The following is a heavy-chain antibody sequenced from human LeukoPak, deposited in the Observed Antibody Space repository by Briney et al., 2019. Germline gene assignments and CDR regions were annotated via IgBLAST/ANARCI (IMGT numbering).Heavy chain of an antibody. Sequence: PGGSLRLSCGASGFTFSSHGMNWVRQAPGKGLEWVSGISPSGGITYYTDSVKGRFTISRDNSKNTVSLQMNSLRGEDTAVYYCAKAPVTTCSGAYCYPFDYWGQGTLVTVSS. CDR2: ISPSGGIT. CDR1: GFTFSSHG. V-gene: IGHV3-23*01. CDR3: AKAPVTTCSGAYCYPFDY. D-gene: IGHD2-21*01. J-gene: IGHJ4*02.